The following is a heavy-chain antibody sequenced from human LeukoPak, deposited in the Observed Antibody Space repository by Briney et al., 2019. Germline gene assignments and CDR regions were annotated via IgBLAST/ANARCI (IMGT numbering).Heavy chain of an antibody. D-gene: IGHD6-13*01. CDR2: IYYSGST. V-gene: IGHV4-59*12. CDR1: GGSISSYY. CDR3: ARVPPAAVQVYYYGMDV. J-gene: IGHJ6*02. Sequence: SETLSLTCTVSGGSISSYYWSWIRQPPGKGLEWIGYIYYSGSTNYNPSLKSRVTISVDTSKNQFSLKLSSVTAADTAVYYCARVPPAAVQVYYYGMDVWGQGTTVTVSS.